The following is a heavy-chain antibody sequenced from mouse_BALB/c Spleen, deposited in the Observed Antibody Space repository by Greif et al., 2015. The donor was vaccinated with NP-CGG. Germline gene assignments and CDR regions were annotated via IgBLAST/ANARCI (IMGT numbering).Heavy chain of an antibody. CDR1: GYTFSSYW. CDR2: ILPGSGST. Sequence: VKLVESRAELMKPGASVKISCKATGYTFSSYWIEWVKQRPGHGLEWIGEILPGSGSTNYNEKFKGKATFTADTSSNTAYMQLSSLTSEDSAVYYCASNYGSRNYFDYWGQGTTLTVSS. J-gene: IGHJ2*01. CDR3: ASNYGSRNYFDY. V-gene: IGHV1-9*01. D-gene: IGHD1-1*01.